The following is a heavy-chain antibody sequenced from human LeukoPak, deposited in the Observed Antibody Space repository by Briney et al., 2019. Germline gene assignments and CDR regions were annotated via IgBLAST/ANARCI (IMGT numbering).Heavy chain of an antibody. CDR3: GVHWGSGYYFDL. J-gene: IGHJ2*01. CDR2: INPQSGDT. V-gene: IGHV1-2*02. D-gene: IGHD7-27*01. Sequence: ASVKVSCKASGYTFTGHYVHWVRQTPGQGLEWMGWINPQSGDTNYAQKFQGRVTMTRDTSIVTAYVELSRLTSDDTGVYYCGVHWGSGYYFDLWGRGIRVTVSS. CDR1: GYTFTGHY.